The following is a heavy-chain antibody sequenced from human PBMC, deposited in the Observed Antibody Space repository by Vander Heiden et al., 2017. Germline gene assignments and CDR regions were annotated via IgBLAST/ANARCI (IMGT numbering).Heavy chain of an antibody. CDR3: AREWTSSQRELEY. D-gene: IGHD1-1*01. CDR2: MYSSGSS. Sequence: QVQLQESGPGLVKPSETLSLNCNVSGTSISSYYWSWIRQPAGKGLEWIGRMYSSGSSNYNPSLKSRVTMSVDTSKNQFDLKLSSVTAADTAVYYCAREWTSSQRELEYWGQGTLGTVSS. CDR1: GTSISSYY. J-gene: IGHJ4*02. V-gene: IGHV4-4*07.